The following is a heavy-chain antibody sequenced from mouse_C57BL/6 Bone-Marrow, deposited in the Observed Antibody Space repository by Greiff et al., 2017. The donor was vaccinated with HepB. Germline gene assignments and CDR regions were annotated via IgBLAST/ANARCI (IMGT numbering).Heavy chain of an antibody. J-gene: IGHJ1*03. CDR3: ARSCYGSSYDWYFDV. D-gene: IGHD1-1*01. V-gene: IGHV1-80*01. CDR1: GYAFSSYW. Sequence: VQLQQSGAELVKPGASVKISCKASGYAFSSYWMNWVKQRPGKGLEWIGQIYPGDGDTNYNGKFKGKATLTADKSSSTAYMQLSSLTSADSAVYFCARSCYGSSYDWYFDVWGTGTTVTVSS. CDR2: IYPGDGDT.